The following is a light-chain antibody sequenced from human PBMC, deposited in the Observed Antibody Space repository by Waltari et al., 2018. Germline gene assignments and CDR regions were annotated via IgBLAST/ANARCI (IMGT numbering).Light chain of an antibody. CDR3: QQYGSSPPYS. CDR2: DAS. V-gene: IGKV3-20*01. CDR1: QSVTCNY. J-gene: IGKJ2*01. Sequence: EIVLTQSPGTLSLSPGERATLSCRASQSVTCNYLAWYQQKPGQAPRLLIYDASSRATGIPDRISGSGSETDFTLTISSLEPEDFAVYYCQQYGSSPPYSFGQGTKLEIK.